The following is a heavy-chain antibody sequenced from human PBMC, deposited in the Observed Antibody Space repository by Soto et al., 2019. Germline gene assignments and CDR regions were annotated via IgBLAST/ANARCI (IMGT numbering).Heavy chain of an antibody. Sequence: GVSRSLSGSASGFNFSNYAMSWVSPDPGRGLEWVSAISGSGGSTYYADSVKGRFTISRDNSKNTLYLQMNSLRAEDTAVYYCAKDITMIVVVIAWGAFDSWGQGTRVTVS. D-gene: IGHD3-22*01. CDR2: ISGSGGST. J-gene: IGHJ3*02. CDR1: GFNFSNYA. V-gene: IGHV3-23*01. CDR3: AKDITMIVVVIAWGAFDS.